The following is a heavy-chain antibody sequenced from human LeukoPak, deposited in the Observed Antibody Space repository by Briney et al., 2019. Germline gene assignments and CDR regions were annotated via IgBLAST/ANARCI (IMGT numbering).Heavy chain of an antibody. Sequence: SETLSLTCAVYGGSFSGYYRSWIRQPPGKGLEWIGEINHSGSTNYNPSLKSRVTISVDTSKNQFSLKLSSVTAADTAVYYCARGQYSSGWYQYWGQGTLVTVSS. J-gene: IGHJ4*02. D-gene: IGHD6-19*01. CDR3: ARGQYSSGWYQY. V-gene: IGHV4-34*01. CDR1: GGSFSGYY. CDR2: INHSGST.